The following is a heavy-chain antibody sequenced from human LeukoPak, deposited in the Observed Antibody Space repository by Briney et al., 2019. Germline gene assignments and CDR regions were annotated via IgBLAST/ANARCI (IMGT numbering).Heavy chain of an antibody. CDR1: GGSFSDYY. J-gene: IGHJ4*02. Sequence: PSETLSLTCAVYGGSFSDYYFTWIPKPPGEGVEWIGYIYYSGSTNYNPSLKSRVTISVDTSKNQFSLKLSSVTAADTAVYYCARENQAGPFDYWGQGTLVTVSS. V-gene: IGHV4-59*01. CDR2: IYYSGST. CDR3: ARENQAGPFDY.